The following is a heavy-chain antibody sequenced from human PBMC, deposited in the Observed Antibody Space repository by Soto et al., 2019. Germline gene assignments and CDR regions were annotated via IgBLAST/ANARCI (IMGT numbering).Heavy chain of an antibody. D-gene: IGHD4-4*01. CDR1: GGSISSDYY. V-gene: IGHV4-30-4*01. CDR2: IYYSGST. CDR3: ARAPYRGSNSRGAFDI. J-gene: IGHJ3*02. Sequence: QVQMEESGPGLVKPSQTLSLTCTVSGGSISSDYYWSWIRQPPGKGLEWMGNIYYSGSTYYNPSLKSRVTISVHTSKNQFSLTLGSVNAADTAVYYCARAPYRGSNSRGAFDIWGQGTMVSVSS.